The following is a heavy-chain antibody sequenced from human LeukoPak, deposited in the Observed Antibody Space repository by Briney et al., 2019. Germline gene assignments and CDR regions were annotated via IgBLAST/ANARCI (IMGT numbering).Heavy chain of an antibody. V-gene: IGHV3-48*02. D-gene: IGHD2-2*01. CDR3: ARDFHPKVPAAMVY. J-gene: IGHJ4*01. CDR1: GFTFSSYS. Sequence: GGSLRLSCAASGFTFSSYSMNRVRQAPGKGLEWVSYISSSSSTIYYADSVKGRFTISRDNAKNSLYLQMNSLRDEDTAVYYCARDFHPKVPAAMVYWGQEPWSPSPQ. CDR2: ISSSSSTI.